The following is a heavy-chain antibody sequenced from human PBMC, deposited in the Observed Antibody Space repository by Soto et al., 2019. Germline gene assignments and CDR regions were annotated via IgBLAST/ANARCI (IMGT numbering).Heavy chain of an antibody. D-gene: IGHD5-18*01. CDR1: GFTFSSYG. Sequence: GGSLRLSCAASGFTFSSYGMHWVRQAPGKGLEWVAVISYDGSNKYYADSVKGRFTISRDNSKNTLYLQMNSLRAEDTAVYYCAKHLRIQLWLGIFDYWGQGTLVTVSS. CDR2: ISYDGSNK. V-gene: IGHV3-30*18. CDR3: AKHLRIQLWLGIFDY. J-gene: IGHJ4*02.